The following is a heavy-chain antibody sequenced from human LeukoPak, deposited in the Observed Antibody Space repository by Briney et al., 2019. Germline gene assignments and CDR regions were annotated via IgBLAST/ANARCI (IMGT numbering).Heavy chain of an antibody. CDR2: INPNSGGT. CDR1: CYNCTGYY. D-gene: IGHD6-19*01. J-gene: IGHJ4*02. CDR3: ARDRGYSSGWYKGYFDY. V-gene: IGHV1-2*02. Sequence: GASVKVSCNAACYNCTGYYMHWVRQAPGQGLQWMGWINPNSGGTNYAQKFQGRVTMTRDTSIITAANVLSRLLTDYTAVYYCARDRGYSSGWYKGYFDYWGQGTLVTVSS.